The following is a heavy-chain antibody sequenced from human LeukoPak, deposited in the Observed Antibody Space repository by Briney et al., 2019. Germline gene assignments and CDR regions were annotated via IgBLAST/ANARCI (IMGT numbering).Heavy chain of an antibody. CDR1: GFTFSDYY. J-gene: IGHJ6*02. CDR3: ASLQDSPAHYGMDV. Sequence: QAGGSLRLSCAASGFTFSDYYMSWIRQAPGKGLEWVSYISSSGSTIYYADSVKGRLTISRDNAKNSLYLQMNSLRAEDTAVYYCASLQDSPAHYGMDVWGQGTTVTVSS. V-gene: IGHV3-11*01. D-gene: IGHD2-15*01. CDR2: ISSSGSTI.